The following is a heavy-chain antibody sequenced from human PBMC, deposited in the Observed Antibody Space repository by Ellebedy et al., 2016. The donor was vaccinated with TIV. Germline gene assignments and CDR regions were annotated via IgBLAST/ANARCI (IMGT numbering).Heavy chain of an antibody. CDR3: ASFLRYFDSPGYYGMDV. Sequence: GESLKISXAASGFTFSDYYMSWIRQAPGKGLEWVANIKQDGSEKYYVDSVKGRFTISRDNAKNSLYLQMNSLRAEGTAVYYCASFLRYFDSPGYYGMDVWGQGTTVTVSS. CDR1: GFTFSDYY. V-gene: IGHV3-7*03. CDR2: IKQDGSEK. J-gene: IGHJ6*02. D-gene: IGHD3-9*01.